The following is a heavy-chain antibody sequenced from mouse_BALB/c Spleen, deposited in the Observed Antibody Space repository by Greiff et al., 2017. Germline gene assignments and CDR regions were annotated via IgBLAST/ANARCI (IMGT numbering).Heavy chain of an antibody. CDR1: GYAFTNYL. CDR3: ARHGSSYYAMDY. CDR2: INPGSGGT. Sequence: QVQLQQSGAELVRPGTSVKVSCKASGYAFTNYLIEWVKQRPGQGLEWIGVINPGSGGTNYNEKFKGKAILTADKSSSTAYMQLSSLTSDDSAVYFCARHGSSYYAMDYWGQGTSVTVSS. D-gene: IGHD1-1*01. J-gene: IGHJ4*01. V-gene: IGHV1-54*01.